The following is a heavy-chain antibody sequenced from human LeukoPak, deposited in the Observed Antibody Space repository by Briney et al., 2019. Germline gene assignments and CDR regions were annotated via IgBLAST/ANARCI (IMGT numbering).Heavy chain of an antibody. Sequence: PSQTLSLTCTVSGGSISSGNFSWSWIRQPAGKGLEWIGRIHTSGSTNYNPSLKSRDTISVDTSKNQFSLKVNSVTAADTAVYYCARDATYSSSWYAVWGQGTLVTVSS. CDR2: IHTSGST. J-gene: IGHJ4*02. CDR1: GGSISSGNFS. CDR3: ARDATYSSSWYAV. V-gene: IGHV4-61*02. D-gene: IGHD6-13*01.